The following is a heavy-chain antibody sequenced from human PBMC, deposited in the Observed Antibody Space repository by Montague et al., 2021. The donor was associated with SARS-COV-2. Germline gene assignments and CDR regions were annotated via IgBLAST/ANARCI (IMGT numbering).Heavy chain of an antibody. J-gene: IGHJ4*02. CDR2: IDWDDDK. CDR1: GFSLSTSGMC. V-gene: IGHV2-70*01. D-gene: IGHD3-9*01. CDR3: ARSHYDILTGYYTVLDY. Sequence: PALVKPTKTLTLTCTFSGFSLSTSGMCVSWIRQPPGKALEWLALIDWDDDKYYSTSLKTRLTISKDTSKNQVVLTMTNMDPVDTATYYCARSHYDILTGYYTVLDYWGQGTLVTVSS.